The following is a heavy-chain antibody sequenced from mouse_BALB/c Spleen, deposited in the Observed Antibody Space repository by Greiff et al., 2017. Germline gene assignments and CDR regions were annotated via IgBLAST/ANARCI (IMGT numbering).Heavy chain of an antibody. CDR1: GFTFSSYG. CDR3: ARLGWDGDY. V-gene: IGHV5-6*01. D-gene: IGHD4-1*01. CDR2: ISSGGSYT. Sequence: EVQLMESGGDLVKPGGSLKLSCAASGFTFSSYGMSWVRQTPDKRLEWVATISSGGSYTYYPDSVKGRFTISRDNAKNTLYLQMSSLKSEDTAMYYCARLGWDGDYWGQGTTLTVSS. J-gene: IGHJ2*01.